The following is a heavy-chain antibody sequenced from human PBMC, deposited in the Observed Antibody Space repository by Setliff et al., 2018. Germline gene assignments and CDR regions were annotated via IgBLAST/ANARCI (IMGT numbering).Heavy chain of an antibody. D-gene: IGHD3-10*01. CDR1: GFNLSSYW. V-gene: IGHV3-7*01. J-gene: IGHJ6*02. CDR3: ARDHAYGSRFYYYYYGMDV. CDR2: IQEHGSQI. Sequence: PGESLKISCAASGFNLSSYWMTWVRQAPGKGLEWVANIQEHGSQINYMDSLKGRFTITRDNAKNSLYLQMSSLRSEDTAVYYCARDHAYGSRFYYYYYGMDVWGQGTTVTVSS.